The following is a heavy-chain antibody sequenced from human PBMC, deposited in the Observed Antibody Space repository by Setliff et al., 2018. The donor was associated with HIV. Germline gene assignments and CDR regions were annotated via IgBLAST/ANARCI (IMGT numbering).Heavy chain of an antibody. CDR3: APWRKVAAPGVWFSAHDY. Sequence: ASVKVSCKASGHTFTSYDFHWVRQAAGQGLEWMGGFDPEEGETMYAQKFQGRVTVTEDTSSDTAYMELSSLRSEDTAVYYCAPWRKVAAPGVWFSAHDYWGQGTLVTVPQ. D-gene: IGHD2-15*01. V-gene: IGHV1-24*01. CDR2: FDPEEGET. CDR1: GHTFTSYD. J-gene: IGHJ4*02.